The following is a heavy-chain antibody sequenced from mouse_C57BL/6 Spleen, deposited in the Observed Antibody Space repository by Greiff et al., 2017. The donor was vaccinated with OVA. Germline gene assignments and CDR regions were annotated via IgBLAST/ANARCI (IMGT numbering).Heavy chain of an antibody. D-gene: IGHD2-1*01. J-gene: IGHJ3*01. V-gene: IGHV2-2*01. CDR1: GFSLTSYG. Sequence: VKLMESGPGLVQPSQSLSITCTVSGFSLTSYGVHWVRQSPGKGLEWLGVIWSGGSTDYNAAFISRLSISKDNSKSQVFFKMNSLQADDTAIYYCARYGNSAYWGQGTLVTVSA. CDR3: ARYGNSAY. CDR2: IWSGGST.